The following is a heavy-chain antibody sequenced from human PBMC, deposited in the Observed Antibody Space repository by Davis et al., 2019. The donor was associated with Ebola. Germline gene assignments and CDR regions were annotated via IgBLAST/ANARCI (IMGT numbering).Heavy chain of an antibody. CDR3: ARDRTRTSYLTNLDY. D-gene: IGHD1-26*01. CDR2: ISSSSSYI. J-gene: IGHJ4*02. Sequence: PGGSLRLSCAASGFTFSSYAMSWVRQAPGKGLEWVSSISSSSSYIYYADSVKGRFTISRDNAKNSLYLQMNSLRAEDTAVYYCARDRTRTSYLTNLDYWGQGTLVTVSS. CDR1: GFTFSSYA. V-gene: IGHV3-21*01.